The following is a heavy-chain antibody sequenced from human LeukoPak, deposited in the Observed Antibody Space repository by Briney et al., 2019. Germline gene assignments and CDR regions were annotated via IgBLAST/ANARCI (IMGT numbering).Heavy chain of an antibody. Sequence: PSETLSLTCVVSSYSISSRYYWGWIRQPPGKGLEWIGSIYQSGNTYYNPSLKSRVAISVDTSKNQFSLKLTSVTAADTAVYYCARQMDLYVTFDYWGQGTLVTVSS. CDR3: ARQMDLYVTFDY. J-gene: IGHJ4*02. CDR1: SYSISSRYY. D-gene: IGHD2/OR15-2a*01. V-gene: IGHV4-38-2*01. CDR2: IYQSGNT.